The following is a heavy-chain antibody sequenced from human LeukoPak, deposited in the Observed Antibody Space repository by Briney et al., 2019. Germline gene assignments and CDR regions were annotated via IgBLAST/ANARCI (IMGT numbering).Heavy chain of an antibody. J-gene: IGHJ4*02. Sequence: GGSLRLSCAASGFTFSSYAMHWVRQAPGKGLEWVAVISYDGSNKYYADSVKGRFTISRDNSKNTLYLQMNSLRAEDTAVYYCARDLGLVIAAALDYWGQGTLVTVSS. V-gene: IGHV3-30-3*01. D-gene: IGHD6-13*01. CDR2: ISYDGSNK. CDR3: ARDLGLVIAAALDY. CDR1: GFTFSSYA.